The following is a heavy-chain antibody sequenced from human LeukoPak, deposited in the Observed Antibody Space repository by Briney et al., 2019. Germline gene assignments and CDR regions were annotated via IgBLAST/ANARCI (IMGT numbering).Heavy chain of an antibody. D-gene: IGHD3-22*01. Sequence: PSETLSLTCTVSGGSISSSSYYWGWIRQPPGKGLEWIGSIYYSGSTYYNPSLKSRLTISLDTSNNQFSLKLNSLTAADTAVYYCARYYYDNSGDSLHWLDPWGQGTLVTVSS. CDR2: IYYSGST. CDR1: GGSISSSSYY. V-gene: IGHV4-39*07. CDR3: ARYYYDNSGDSLHWLDP. J-gene: IGHJ5*02.